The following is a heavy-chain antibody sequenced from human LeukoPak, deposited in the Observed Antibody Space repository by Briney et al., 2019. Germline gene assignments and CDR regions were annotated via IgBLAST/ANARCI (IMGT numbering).Heavy chain of an antibody. CDR2: IYDSGST. CDR1: GGSINSYY. D-gene: IGHD6-19*01. CDR3: ARDYSVLAVAGTAFDY. J-gene: IGHJ4*02. Sequence: SETLSLTCAVSGGSINSYYWSWIRQPPGKGLEWIGYIYDSGSTNYNPSLKSRVTTSLDTSKNQVYLELSSVTAAETAVYYCARDYSVLAVAGTAFDYWGQGTLVAVSS. V-gene: IGHV4-59*01.